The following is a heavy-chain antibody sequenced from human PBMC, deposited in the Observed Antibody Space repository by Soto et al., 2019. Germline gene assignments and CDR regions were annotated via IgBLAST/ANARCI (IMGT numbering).Heavy chain of an antibody. J-gene: IGHJ4*02. Sequence: PSETLSLTCGDSGGSLSVATYSWNWIRQPPGKGLEWIGYIFPSGTTYYNPSLKSRVTISIDVSKNQFSLSLRSLTAADTAVYYCARSREFDYWSQGTLVTVSS. CDR2: IFPSGTT. CDR1: GGSLSVATYS. V-gene: IGHV4-30-2*01. CDR3: ARSREFDY.